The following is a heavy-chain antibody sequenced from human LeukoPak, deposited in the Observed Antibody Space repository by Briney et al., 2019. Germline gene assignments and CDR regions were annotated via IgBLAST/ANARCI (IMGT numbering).Heavy chain of an antibody. Sequence: KASETLSLTCAIYGESFSGYYWSWIRQPPGKGLEWIGEINHSGSTNYHPSLKSRVTISVDMSKNQFSLKLTSVTAADTAVYYCARLGYHLLYAYYYYYMDVWGKGTTVTVSS. CDR2: INHSGST. CDR3: ARLGYHLLYAYYYYYMDV. CDR1: GESFSGYY. J-gene: IGHJ6*03. V-gene: IGHV4-34*01. D-gene: IGHD3-16*01.